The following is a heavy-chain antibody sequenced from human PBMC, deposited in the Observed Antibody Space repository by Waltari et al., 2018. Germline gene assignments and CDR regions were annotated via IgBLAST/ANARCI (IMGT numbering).Heavy chain of an antibody. CDR3: AGSYYYDSSGYSQFDY. CDR2: IYYSGST. Sequence: QLQLQESGPGLVKPSETLSLTCTVSGGSISSSSYYWGWIRQPPGKGLEWIGSIYYSGSTYYNPSLKSRVTISVDTSKNQFSLKLSSVTAADTAVYCCAGSYYYDSSGYSQFDYWGQGTLVTVSS. V-gene: IGHV4-39*01. D-gene: IGHD3-22*01. J-gene: IGHJ4*02. CDR1: GGSISSSSYY.